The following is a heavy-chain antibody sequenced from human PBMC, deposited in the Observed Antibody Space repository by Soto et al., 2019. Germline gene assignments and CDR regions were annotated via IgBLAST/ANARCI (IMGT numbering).Heavy chain of an antibody. CDR2: IYPAASDA. V-gene: IGHV5-51*01. CDR1: VYSFSNYW. CDR3: ARLLCLSTSCYTGSRHFFDY. D-gene: IGHD2-2*02. J-gene: IGHJ4*02. Sequence: GEPLKISCKPSVYSFSNYWIAWLLQMTGTGQEWMGIIYPAASDARYSPSYQGQVTISVDNSISTAYLQWSSLKASDTAMYYCARLLCLSTSCYTGSRHFFDYWGQGALVTVSS.